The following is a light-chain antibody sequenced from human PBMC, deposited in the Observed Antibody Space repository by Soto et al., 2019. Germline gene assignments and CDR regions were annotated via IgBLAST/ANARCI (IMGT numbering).Light chain of an antibody. J-gene: IGKJ4*01. CDR1: QSVSNS. CDR2: DAS. Sequence: EIVLTQSPATLSLSPGERATLSCRASQSVSNSLAWYQQKPGQAPRLLIYDASNRATGIPARFSGSGSGTDSTLTSSSLEPEDFAVYYCHQRSSWPLTFGGGTKVEIK. V-gene: IGKV3-11*01. CDR3: HQRSSWPLT.